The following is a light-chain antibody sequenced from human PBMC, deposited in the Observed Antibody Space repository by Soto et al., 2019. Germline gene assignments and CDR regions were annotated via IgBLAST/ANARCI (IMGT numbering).Light chain of an antibody. V-gene: IGKV3-20*01. CDR3: QQYGSSPPIT. Sequence: EIVLTQSPGTLSLSPWERATLSCRASQSVSSSYLAWYQQKPGQAPRLLIYGASSRATGIPDRFSGSGSGTDFTLTLSRLEPEDFAVYYCQQYGSSPPITFGQGTRLEIK. CDR1: QSVSSSY. CDR2: GAS. J-gene: IGKJ5*01.